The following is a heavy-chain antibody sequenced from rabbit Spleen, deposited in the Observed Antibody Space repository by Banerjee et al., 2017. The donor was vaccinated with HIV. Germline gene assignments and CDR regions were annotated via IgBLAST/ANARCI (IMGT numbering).Heavy chain of an antibody. V-gene: IGHV1S47*01. CDR3: VREVAAKLNL. CDR1: GFDFSNYG. J-gene: IGHJ4*01. D-gene: IGHD4-1*01. Sequence: QEQLVESGGGLVQPEGSLALTCKASGFDFSNYGMSWVRQAPGKGLEWIGYRDPIFVITYYANWVNGRFTISSHNAQNMLYLQLNSLTAADTATYFCVREVAAKLNLWGPGTLVTVS. CDR2: RDPIFVIT.